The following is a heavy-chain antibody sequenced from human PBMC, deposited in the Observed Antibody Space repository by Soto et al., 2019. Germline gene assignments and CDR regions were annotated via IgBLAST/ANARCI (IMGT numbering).Heavy chain of an antibody. Sequence: ASVKVSCKASGYTFTSCYMHWVRQAPGQGLEWMGIINPSGGSTTYAQKFQGRVTMTRDTSTSTVYMELSSLRSEDTAVYYCARGDIVAIFGMDVWGQGTTVTVSS. CDR1: GYTFTSCY. V-gene: IGHV1-46*01. CDR3: ARGDIVAIFGMDV. CDR2: INPSGGST. J-gene: IGHJ6*02. D-gene: IGHD5-12*01.